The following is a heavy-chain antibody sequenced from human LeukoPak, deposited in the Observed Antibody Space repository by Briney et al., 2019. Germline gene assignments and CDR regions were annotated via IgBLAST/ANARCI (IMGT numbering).Heavy chain of an antibody. CDR3: ARGRPHGNDY. V-gene: IGHV3-74*01. Sequence: GGSLRLSCAASGFTFSSYWMNWVRQVPGKGLVWVSRIASDGNNRDYADSVKGRFTISRDNAKNTLYLQMNSLRVEDTAVYYCARGRPHGNDYWGQGTLVTVSS. J-gene: IGHJ4*02. CDR2: IASDGNNR. CDR1: GFTFSSYW. D-gene: IGHD4-23*01.